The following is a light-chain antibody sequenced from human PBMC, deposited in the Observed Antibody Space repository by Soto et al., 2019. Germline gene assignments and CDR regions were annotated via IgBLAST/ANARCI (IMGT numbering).Light chain of an antibody. CDR1: SSNVGSYKL. V-gene: IGLV2-23*02. J-gene: IGLJ1*01. CDR3: CSSGGSTTYV. Sequence: QSALTQPASVSGSPGQSITISCTGTSSNVGSYKLVSWYQQHPGKAPKLMIFEVNKRPSGVSNRFSGSKSGNTASLTISGLNVEDEADYYCCSSGGSTTYVSGTGTKVTVL. CDR2: EVN.